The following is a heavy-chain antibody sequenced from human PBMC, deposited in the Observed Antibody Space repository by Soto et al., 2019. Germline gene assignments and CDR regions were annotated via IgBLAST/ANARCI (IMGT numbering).Heavy chain of an antibody. CDR2: ISYDGSNK. Sequence: QVQLVESGGGVVQPGRSLRLSCAASGFTFSSYAMHWVRQAPGKGLEWVAVISYDGSNKYYADSVKGRFTISRDNSKNPLHLQMNSLRAEDPAVYYCPRDHYGDYVGQCAYWGQGNLVTVSS. CDR3: PRDHYGDYVGQCAY. D-gene: IGHD4-17*01. CDR1: GFTFSSYA. V-gene: IGHV3-30-3*01. J-gene: IGHJ4*02.